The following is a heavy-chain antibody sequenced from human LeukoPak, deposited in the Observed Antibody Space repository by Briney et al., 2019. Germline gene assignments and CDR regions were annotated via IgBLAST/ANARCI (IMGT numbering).Heavy chain of an antibody. J-gene: IGHJ4*02. CDR2: IIPIFGIA. CDR3: ARDRGHAYDSSGYFDY. D-gene: IGHD3-22*01. Sequence: SVKVSCKASGSTFSSYAISWVRQAPGQGLEWMGRIIPIFGIANYAQKFQGRVTITADKSTSTAYMELSSLRSEDTAVYYCARDRGHAYDSSGYFDYWGQGTLVTVSS. V-gene: IGHV1-69*04. CDR1: GSTFSSYA.